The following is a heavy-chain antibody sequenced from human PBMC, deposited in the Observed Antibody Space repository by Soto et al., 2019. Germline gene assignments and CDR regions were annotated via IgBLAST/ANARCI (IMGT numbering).Heavy chain of an antibody. Sequence: SVKVSCKASGGTFSSYATSWVRQAPGQGLEWMGGIIPIFGTANYAQKFQGRVTITADESTSTAYMELSSLRSEDTAVYYCARDMHAGFTHYFDPWGQGTLVTVSS. J-gene: IGHJ5*02. CDR1: GGTFSSYA. CDR2: IIPIFGTA. D-gene: IGHD1-26*01. V-gene: IGHV1-69*13. CDR3: ARDMHAGFTHYFDP.